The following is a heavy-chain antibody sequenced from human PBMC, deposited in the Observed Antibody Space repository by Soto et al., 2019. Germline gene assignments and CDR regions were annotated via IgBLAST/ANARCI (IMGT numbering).Heavy chain of an antibody. Sequence: GGSLRLSCETSGFIFSMYWMHWVRQVPGKGPQWVARITDDGSTTYYAASVEGRFTISRDNAKNALYLQMTSLRADDTAVYYCTRGPRPTSIGTGAFWVQGTLVTVSS. J-gene: IGHJ4*02. V-gene: IGHV3-74*01. CDR1: GFIFSMYW. CDR3: TRGPRPTSIGTGAF. D-gene: IGHD3-10*01. CDR2: ITDDGSTT.